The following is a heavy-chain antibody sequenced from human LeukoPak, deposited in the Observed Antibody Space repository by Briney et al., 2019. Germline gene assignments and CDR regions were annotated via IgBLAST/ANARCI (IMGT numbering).Heavy chain of an antibody. CDR1: GFTFSSYA. V-gene: IGHV3-23*01. Sequence: PGGSLRLSCAASGFTFSSYAMSWIRQPPGKGLEWVSAISDSGGSTYYADSVKGRFTISRDNSKNTLYLQMNSLRAEDTAVYYCAKDYYYSSGYLDYFDYWGQGTLVTASS. CDR2: ISDSGGST. J-gene: IGHJ4*02. D-gene: IGHD3-22*01. CDR3: AKDYYYSSGYLDYFDY.